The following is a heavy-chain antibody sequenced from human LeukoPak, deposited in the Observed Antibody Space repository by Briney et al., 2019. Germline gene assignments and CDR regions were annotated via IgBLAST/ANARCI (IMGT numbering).Heavy chain of an antibody. V-gene: IGHV1-69*13. Sequence: SVKVSCKASGGTFSSYAIGWVRQAPGQGLEWMGGIIPIFGTANYAQKFQGRVTITADESTSTAHMELRSLRSDDTAVYYCARDRANNWSPQYYGMDVWGQGTTVTVSS. D-gene: IGHD1-20*01. CDR3: ARDRANNWSPQYYGMDV. CDR1: GGTFSSYA. CDR2: IIPIFGTA. J-gene: IGHJ6*02.